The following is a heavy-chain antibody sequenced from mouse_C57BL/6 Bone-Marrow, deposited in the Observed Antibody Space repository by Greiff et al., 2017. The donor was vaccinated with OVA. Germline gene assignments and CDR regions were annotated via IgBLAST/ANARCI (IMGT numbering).Heavy chain of an antibody. Sequence: GYSFTDYNMNWVKQSNGKSLEWIGVINPNDGTTSYNQKFKGKATLTVDQSSSTAYMQRNSLTSEDSAVYYCARGGLGVSFAYWGQGTLVTVSA. J-gene: IGHJ3*01. CDR1: GYSFTDYN. V-gene: IGHV1-39*01. CDR3: ARGGLGVSFAY. D-gene: IGHD3-3*01. CDR2: INPNDGTT.